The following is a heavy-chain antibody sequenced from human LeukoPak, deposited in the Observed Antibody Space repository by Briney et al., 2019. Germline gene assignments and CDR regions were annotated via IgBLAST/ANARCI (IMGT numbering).Heavy chain of an antibody. D-gene: IGHD3-9*01. CDR1: GYTFTSYG. J-gene: IGHJ5*02. V-gene: IGHV1-18*04. Sequence: GASVKVSCKASGYTFTSYGISWVRQAPGQGREWMGWISAYNGNTNYAQKLQGRVTMTADTSTSTAYMELRSLRSDDTAVYYCAYLRARSHNWFDPWGQGTLVTVSS. CDR2: ISAYNGNT. CDR3: AYLRARSHNWFDP.